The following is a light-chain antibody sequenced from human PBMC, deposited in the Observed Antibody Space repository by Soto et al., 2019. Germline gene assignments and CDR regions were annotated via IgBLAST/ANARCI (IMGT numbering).Light chain of an antibody. CDR3: CSYAGSSTWV. CDR2: EGS. CDR1: SSDVGSYNL. Sequence: QSALTQPASVSGSPGQSIPISCTGTSSDVGSYNLVSWYQQHPGKAPKLMIYEGSKRPSGVSNRFSGSKSGNTASLTISGLQAEDEADYYCCSYAGSSTWVFGGGTKDTVL. V-gene: IGLV2-23*01. J-gene: IGLJ3*02.